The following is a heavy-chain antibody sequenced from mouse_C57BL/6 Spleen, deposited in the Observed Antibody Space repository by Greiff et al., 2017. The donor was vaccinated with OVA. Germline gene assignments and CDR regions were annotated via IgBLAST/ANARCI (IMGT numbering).Heavy chain of an antibody. V-gene: IGHV1-81*01. D-gene: IGHD2-4*01. Sequence: VQLQQSGAELARPGASVKLSCKASGYTFTSYGISWAKQRTGQGLEWIGEIYPRSGNTYYNEKFKGKATLTADKSSSTAYMELRSLTSEDSAVYFCVHYDYEDYWGQGTTLTVSS. CDR1: GYTFTSYG. CDR3: VHYDYEDY. J-gene: IGHJ2*01. CDR2: IYPRSGNT.